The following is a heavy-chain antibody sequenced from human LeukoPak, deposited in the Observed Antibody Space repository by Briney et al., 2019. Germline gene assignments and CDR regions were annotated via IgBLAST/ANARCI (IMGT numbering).Heavy chain of an antibody. CDR3: AKARVTYTSSGFDS. V-gene: IGHV3-23*01. CDR1: GFIFSNYGLTFSNYG. J-gene: IGHJ4*02. CDR2: SSASGGTT. D-gene: IGHD6-13*01. Sequence: PGGSLRLSCAASGFIFSNYGLTFSNYGMSWVRQAPGKGLEWVSTSSASGGTTYYADSLKGRFTISRDNFKDTLYLQMNSLRAEDTAVYYCAKARVTYTSSGFDSWGQGTLVTVSS.